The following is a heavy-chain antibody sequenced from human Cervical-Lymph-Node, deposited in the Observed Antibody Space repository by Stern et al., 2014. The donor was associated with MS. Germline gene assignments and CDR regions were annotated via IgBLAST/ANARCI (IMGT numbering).Heavy chain of an antibody. CDR1: GFAFAGSA. V-gene: IGHV3-73*01. Sequence: EVQLVESGGGLVQPAGSLRLSCAASGFAFAGSAIHWVRQAAGKGLEWVGHIRTKPNNYATAFDASVKGRFTISRDDSKNTAYLQMNSLKTEDTAVYYCLSYPNWGQGTLVTVSS. CDR2: IRTKPNNYAT. CDR3: LSYPN. J-gene: IGHJ4*02. D-gene: IGHD2-21*01.